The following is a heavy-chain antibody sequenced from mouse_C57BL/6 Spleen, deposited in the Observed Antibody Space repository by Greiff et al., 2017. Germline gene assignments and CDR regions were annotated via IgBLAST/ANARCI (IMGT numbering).Heavy chain of an antibody. CDR3: ARILCLRLAMDY. D-gene: IGHD2-2*01. CDR1: GFTFSDYG. Sequence: EVKVVESGGGLVKPGGSLKLSCAASGFTFSDYGMHWVRQAPEKGLEWVAYISSGSSTIYYADTVKGRFTISRDNAKNTLFLQMTSLRSEDTAMCYCARILCLRLAMDYWGQGTPVTVSS. V-gene: IGHV5-17*01. J-gene: IGHJ4*01. CDR2: ISSGSSTI.